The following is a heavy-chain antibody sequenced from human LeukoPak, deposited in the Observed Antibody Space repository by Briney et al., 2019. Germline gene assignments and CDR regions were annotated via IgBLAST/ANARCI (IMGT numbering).Heavy chain of an antibody. CDR2: IYHSGST. J-gene: IGHJ5*02. CDR1: GYSISSGYY. Sequence: SETLSLTCTVSGYSISSGYYWGWIRQPPGKGLEWIGSIYHSGSTYYNPSLKSRVTISVDTSKNQFTLKLSSVTAADTAVYYCAREGVTGTTIPSWFDPWGQGTLVTVSS. D-gene: IGHD1-7*01. V-gene: IGHV4-38-2*02. CDR3: AREGVTGTTIPSWFDP.